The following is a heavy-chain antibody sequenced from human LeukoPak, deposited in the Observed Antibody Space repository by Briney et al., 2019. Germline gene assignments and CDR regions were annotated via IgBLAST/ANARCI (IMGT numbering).Heavy chain of an antibody. D-gene: IGHD2-21*01. CDR1: GFTFSDYG. CDR2: MHFDGGNE. V-gene: IGHV3-30*02. CDR3: ARVSPDDRTSRGDLDAFDI. J-gene: IGHJ3*02. Sequence: GGSLRLSCEASGFTFSDYGMHWVRQAPGKGLEWVAFMHFDGGNEYYADSVKGRFTISRDNSKNTLYLQMNSLRAEDTAVYYCARVSPDDRTSRGDLDAFDIWGQGTMVTVSS.